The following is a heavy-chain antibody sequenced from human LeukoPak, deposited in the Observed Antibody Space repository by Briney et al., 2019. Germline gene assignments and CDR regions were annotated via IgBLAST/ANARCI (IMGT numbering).Heavy chain of an antibody. CDR2: TSYDGSNK. Sequence: GGSLRLSCAASGFTFSSYGMHWVRQAPGKGLEWVAVTSYDGSNKYYADSVKGRFTISRDNSKNTLYLQMNSMRAEDTAVYYCAKDRRYGSGSYYSDYWGQGTLVTVSS. CDR1: GFTFSSYG. J-gene: IGHJ4*02. D-gene: IGHD3-10*01. V-gene: IGHV3-30*18. CDR3: AKDRRYGSGSYYSDY.